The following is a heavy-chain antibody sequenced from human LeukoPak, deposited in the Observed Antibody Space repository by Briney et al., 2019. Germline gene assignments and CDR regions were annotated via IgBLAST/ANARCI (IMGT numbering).Heavy chain of an antibody. V-gene: IGHV4-59*01. CDR1: GGSIGSYY. D-gene: IGHD6-13*01. J-gene: IGHJ1*01. CDR3: ARATETFSWFLQH. CDR2: RSNSGST. Sequence: SETLSLTCSVSGGSIGSYYWSWIRQPPGKGLEWIGQRSNSGSTNYNPSLKSRVTISVDTSKNQFSLKLNSVTAADTAVYYCARATETFSWFLQHWGQGTLVTVSS.